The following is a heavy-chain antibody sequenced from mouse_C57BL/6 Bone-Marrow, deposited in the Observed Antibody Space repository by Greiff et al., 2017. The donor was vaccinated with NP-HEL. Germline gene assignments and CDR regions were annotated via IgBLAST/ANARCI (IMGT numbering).Heavy chain of an antibody. D-gene: IGHD4-1*01. Sequence: VQLQQSGAELARPGASVKLSCKASGYTFTSYGISWVKQRTGQGLEWIGEIYPRSGNTYYNEKFKGKATLTADKSSSTAYMELRSLTSEDSAVYFCARYANWGYYFDYWGQGTTLTVSS. V-gene: IGHV1-81*01. J-gene: IGHJ2*01. CDR1: GYTFTSYG. CDR2: IYPRSGNT. CDR3: ARYANWGYYFDY.